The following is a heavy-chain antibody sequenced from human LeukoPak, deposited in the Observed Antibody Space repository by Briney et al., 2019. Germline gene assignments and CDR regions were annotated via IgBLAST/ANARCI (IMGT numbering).Heavy chain of an antibody. J-gene: IGHJ4*03. Sequence: SETLSLICAVYGGSFTGYYWSWIRQSPGKGLQWIAEVNHRGDTNYNPSVKGRVTISVDTSKNQFSLKLTSLTAADTAVYYCARGPTISETGYFDYWGQGTLVTVSS. V-gene: IGHV4-34*01. D-gene: IGHD1-1*01. CDR2: VNHRGDT. CDR3: ARGPTISETGYFDY. CDR1: GGSFTGYY.